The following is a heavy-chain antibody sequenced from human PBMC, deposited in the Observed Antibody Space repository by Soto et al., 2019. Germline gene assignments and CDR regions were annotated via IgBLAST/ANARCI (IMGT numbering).Heavy chain of an antibody. Sequence: QVQLVESGGGVVQPGRSLRLSCEASGFVFGDYSMHWVRQAPGRGLEWVAFISYDGSNKYHADSVKGRFSISRDNSNNALYLQVSGLRPEDTAVYYCAWVAYCITSYCISQFHHGLDVWGQGTTVTVSS. CDR1: GFVFGDYS. D-gene: IGHD1-26*01. V-gene: IGHV3-30-3*01. CDR2: ISYDGSNK. CDR3: AWVAYCITSYCISQFHHGLDV. J-gene: IGHJ6*02.